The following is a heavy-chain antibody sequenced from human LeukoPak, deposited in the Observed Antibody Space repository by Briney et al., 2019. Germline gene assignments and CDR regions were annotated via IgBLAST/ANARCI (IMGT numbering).Heavy chain of an antibody. J-gene: IGHJ4*02. CDR3: ASRNYYLDH. V-gene: IGHV3-23*01. CDR1: GSSFSTYT. CDR2: ITDSGKP. D-gene: IGHD3-10*01. Sequence: TGGSLRLSCTASGSSFSTYTMTWVRQAPGKGLEWVSGITDSGKPCYADSVKGRFTISRDNSKSTLYLQINSLRAEDTAVYYCASRNYYLDHWGQGALVTVSS.